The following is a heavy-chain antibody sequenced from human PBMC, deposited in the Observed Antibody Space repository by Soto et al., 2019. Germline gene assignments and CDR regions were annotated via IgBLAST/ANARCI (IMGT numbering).Heavy chain of an antibody. J-gene: IGHJ4*02. Sequence: LXLSVASAGFKFSNDAMSWVRQAPGKGLEWVSLISATGGGTYYADSVKGRFTISRDNSHNTLYLQVHSLTAEDTAVYYCAKDRRAGGNSAFYFDFWGQGAQVTVSS. CDR3: AKDRRAGGNSAFYFDF. CDR2: ISATGGGT. V-gene: IGHV3-23*01. CDR1: GFKFSNDA. D-gene: IGHD3-16*01.